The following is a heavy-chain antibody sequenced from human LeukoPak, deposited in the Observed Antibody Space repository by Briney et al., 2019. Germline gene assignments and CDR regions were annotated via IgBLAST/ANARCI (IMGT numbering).Heavy chain of an antibody. V-gene: IGHV3-21*01. CDR3: ARASGDFWSGYYLVDP. Sequence: GGSLRLSCAASGFTFSSYSMNWVRQAPGKGLEWVSSISGSSSYISYADSLKGRFTISRDNAKNTLYLQMNSLRAEDTAVYYCARASGDFWSGYYLVDPWGQGTLVTVSS. CDR1: GFTFSSYS. J-gene: IGHJ5*02. D-gene: IGHD3-3*01. CDR2: ISGSSSYI.